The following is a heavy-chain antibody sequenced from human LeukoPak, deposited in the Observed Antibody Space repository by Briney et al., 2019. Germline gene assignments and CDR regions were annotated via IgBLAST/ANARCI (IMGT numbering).Heavy chain of an antibody. D-gene: IGHD6-19*01. CDR2: IYYSGST. J-gene: IGHJ6*03. CDR1: GGSISSYY. CDR3: ARLGGVAGLAQGLNYYYYMDV. V-gene: IGHV4-59*08. Sequence: PSETLSLTCTVSGGSISSYYWSWIRQPPGKGLEWIGYIYYSGSTNYNPSLKSRVTISVDTSKNQFSLKLSSVTAADTAVYYCARLGGVAGLAQGLNYYYYMDVWGKGTTVTISS.